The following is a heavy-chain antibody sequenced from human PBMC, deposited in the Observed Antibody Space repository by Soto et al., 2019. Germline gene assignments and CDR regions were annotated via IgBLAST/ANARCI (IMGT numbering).Heavy chain of an antibody. CDR1: GYSFTTYW. Sequence: GESLKISCKGSGYSFTTYWIIWVRQMPGKGLEWMGRIDPSDSYTNYSPSFEGHVTISADRSTSTAYLQWSSLKASDTAMYYCARRYYYASDAYFDCWGQGTLVTVSS. CDR3: ARRYYYASDAYFDC. D-gene: IGHD3-22*01. CDR2: IDPSDSYT. J-gene: IGHJ5*01. V-gene: IGHV5-10-1*01.